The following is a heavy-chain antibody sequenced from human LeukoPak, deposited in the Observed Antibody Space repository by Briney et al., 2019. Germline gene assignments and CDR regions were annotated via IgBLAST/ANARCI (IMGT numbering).Heavy chain of an antibody. Sequence: ASVKVSCKVSGYTLTELSMHWVRQAPGKGLEWMGGFDPEDGETIYAQKFQGRVTMTEDTSTDTAYMELSSLRSEDTAVYYCATACGYYDSSGPSCFDYWGQGTLVTVSS. J-gene: IGHJ4*02. V-gene: IGHV1-24*01. CDR2: FDPEDGET. CDR3: ATACGYYDSSGPSCFDY. CDR1: GYTLTELS. D-gene: IGHD3-22*01.